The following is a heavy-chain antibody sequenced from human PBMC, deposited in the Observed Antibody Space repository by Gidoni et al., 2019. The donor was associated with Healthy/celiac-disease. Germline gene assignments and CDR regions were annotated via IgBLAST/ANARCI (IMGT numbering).Heavy chain of an antibody. CDR1: GGSFSGYS. Sequence: QVQLQPWVAGLLKPSATLSLTCAVYGGSFSGYSWSWIRQPPGKWLEWIGEINHSGSTNCNPSLKSRVTISVDTSKTQFSLMLSSVTAADTAVYYCARAGIMIVWCAPWGQGTLVTVSS. J-gene: IGHJ5*02. CDR2: INHSGST. V-gene: IGHV4-34*01. D-gene: IGHD3-22*01. CDR3: ARAGIMIVWCAP.